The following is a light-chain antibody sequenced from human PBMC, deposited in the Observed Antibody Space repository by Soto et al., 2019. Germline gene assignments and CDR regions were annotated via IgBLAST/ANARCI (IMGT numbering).Light chain of an antibody. Sequence: QSALTQPHSASGSHGQSVTIPCAGTSTDVGEYNYVSWYQQHPGKVPKLIIFEVNKRPSGVPDRFSVSKSGDTASLTVSGLQAEDEADYYCSSFVGAPVIFGGGTKLTVL. CDR2: EVN. CDR3: SSFVGAPVI. CDR1: STDVGEYNY. V-gene: IGLV2-8*01. J-gene: IGLJ2*01.